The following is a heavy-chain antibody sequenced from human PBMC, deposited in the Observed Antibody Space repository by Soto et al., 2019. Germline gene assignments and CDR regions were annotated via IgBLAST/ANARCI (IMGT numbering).Heavy chain of an antibody. CDR3: ARGAIGYSYGYWFDP. CDR1: GGSISSGGYY. D-gene: IGHD5-18*01. J-gene: IGHJ5*02. Sequence: TSETLSLTCTVSGGSISSGGYYWSWIRQHPGKGLKWIGYIYYSGSTYYNPSLKSRVTISVDTSKNQFSLKLSSVTAADTAVYYCARGAIGYSYGYWFDPWGQGTLVTVSS. CDR2: IYYSGST. V-gene: IGHV4-31*03.